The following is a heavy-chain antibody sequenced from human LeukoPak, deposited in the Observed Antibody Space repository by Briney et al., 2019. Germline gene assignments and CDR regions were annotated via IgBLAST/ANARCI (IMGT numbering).Heavy chain of an antibody. Sequence: SETLSLTCTASGGSVSSSYWSWIRQPAGKGLEWIGRIFAGGSINYNPSLKSRVTMSVDTSRNHLPLRLGSVTAADTAVYYCVKDITDWYFDLWGRGALVTVSS. J-gene: IGHJ2*01. CDR3: VKDITDWYFDL. V-gene: IGHV4-4*07. CDR1: GGSVSSSY. CDR2: IFAGGSI.